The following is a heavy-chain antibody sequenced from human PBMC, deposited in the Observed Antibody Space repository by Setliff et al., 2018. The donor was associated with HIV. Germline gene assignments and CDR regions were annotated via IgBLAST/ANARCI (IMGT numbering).Heavy chain of an antibody. V-gene: IGHV1-2*02. J-gene: IGHJ6*03. CDR2: VRPYNADK. CDR1: GFTFSDYY. Sequence: ASVKVSCKASGFTFSDYYMHWVRQAPGQGLEWMGWVRPYNADKNYAQKFQGRVTMTSDTSNSTAYLELSGLTSDDTAIYYCARDRAYCSSGSCYRPLVYYFYYMDVWGTGTTVTVSS. CDR3: ARDRAYCSSGSCYRPLVYYFYYMDV. D-gene: IGHD2-15*01.